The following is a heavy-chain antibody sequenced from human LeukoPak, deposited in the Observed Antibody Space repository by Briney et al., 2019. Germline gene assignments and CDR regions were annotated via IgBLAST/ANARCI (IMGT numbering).Heavy chain of an antibody. CDR2: IRYDGSNK. CDR3: ARRKVVGATTYWYFDL. D-gene: IGHD2-15*01. Sequence: GGSLRLSCAASGFTFSSYGMHWVRQAPGKGLEWVAFIRYDGSNKYYADSVKGRFTISRDNSKNTLYLQMNSLRAEDTALYYCARRKVVGATTYWYFDLWGRGTLVTVSS. V-gene: IGHV3-30*02. J-gene: IGHJ2*01. CDR1: GFTFSSYG.